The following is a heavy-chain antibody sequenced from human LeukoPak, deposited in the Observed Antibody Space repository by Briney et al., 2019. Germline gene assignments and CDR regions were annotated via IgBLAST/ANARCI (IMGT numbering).Heavy chain of an antibody. J-gene: IGHJ4*02. CDR1: GW. V-gene: IGHV3-74*01. CDR2: INDLGTAT. CDR3: ARVGIAAAGTGFDY. D-gene: IGHD6-13*01. Sequence: GGSLRLSCAGSGWMHWVRQAPGKGLVWVSGINDLGTATYYADSVKGRFTIPRDNAKNSLYLQMNSLRAEDTAVYYCARVGIAAAGTGFDYWGQGTLVTVSS.